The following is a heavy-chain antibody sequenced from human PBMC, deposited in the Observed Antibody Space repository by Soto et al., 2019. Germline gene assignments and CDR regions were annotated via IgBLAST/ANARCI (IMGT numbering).Heavy chain of an antibody. J-gene: IGHJ4*02. CDR3: ARHLAAGDY. CDR1: GDTFTSYD. Sequence: PAEVSCKASGDTFTSYDMHWVRQAPGQGLEWMGIINPSGGSTNYAQEFQGRFTMTRDTSTSTVYMDLSSLRSEDTAVYYCARHLAAGDYWGQGTVVTVSS. V-gene: IGHV1-46*01. D-gene: IGHD6-13*01. CDR2: INPSGGST.